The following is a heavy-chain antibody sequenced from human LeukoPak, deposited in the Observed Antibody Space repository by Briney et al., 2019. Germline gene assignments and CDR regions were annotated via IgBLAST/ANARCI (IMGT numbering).Heavy chain of an antibody. Sequence: GASVKVSCKVSGYTLTELSMHSVRHAPGKGLEWMGGFDPEDGETIYAQKFQGRVTMTEDTSTDTAYMELSSLISEDTAVYDGATSGYNFNYWGQGTLVTVSS. D-gene: IGHD5-24*01. CDR2: FDPEDGET. J-gene: IGHJ4*02. V-gene: IGHV1-24*01. CDR1: GYTLTELS. CDR3: ATSGYNFNY.